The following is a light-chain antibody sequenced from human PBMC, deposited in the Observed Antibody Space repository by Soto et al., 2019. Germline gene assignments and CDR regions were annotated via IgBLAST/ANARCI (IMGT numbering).Light chain of an antibody. CDR1: TSDIGSNY. CDR2: RNY. Sequence: QPVLPQPPSASGTPGQRVTISCSGSTSDIGSNYVYWYQQLPGTAPKLLIYRNYLRPSGVPDRFSGSKSGTSASLAISGLRSEDEADYYCAAWDASLSGYVFGTGTKLTVL. CDR3: AAWDASLSGYV. J-gene: IGLJ1*01. V-gene: IGLV1-47*01.